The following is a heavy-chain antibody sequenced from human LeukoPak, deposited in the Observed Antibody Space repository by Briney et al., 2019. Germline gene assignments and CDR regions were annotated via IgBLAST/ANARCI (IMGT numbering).Heavy chain of an antibody. CDR3: VIAAVAGTAVDY. Sequence: PGGSLRLSCAASGFTFSSYAMSWVRQAPGKGLEWVSAISGSGGSTYYADSVKGRFTISRDNSKNTLYLQMNSLRAEDTAVYYCVIAAVAGTAVDYWGQGTLVTVSS. D-gene: IGHD6-19*01. CDR1: GFTFSSYA. CDR2: ISGSGGST. J-gene: IGHJ4*02. V-gene: IGHV3-23*01.